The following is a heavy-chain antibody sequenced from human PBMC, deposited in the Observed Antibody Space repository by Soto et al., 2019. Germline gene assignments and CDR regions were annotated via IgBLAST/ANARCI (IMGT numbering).Heavy chain of an antibody. Sequence: QVQLVQSGAELKKPGASVKVACKAVGYKFTTYFIHWVRQAPGQGLEWMGMIHPSGDTGYAQKFRGRVTMTIDTSTTTAYMELRNLTSEDTAVYFSVRGYCTTSPCSGDFQFWGQGTLVTVSS. CDR1: GYKFTTYF. V-gene: IGHV1-46*01. CDR2: IHPSGDT. J-gene: IGHJ1*01. D-gene: IGHD2-15*01. CDR3: VRGYCTTSPCSGDFQF.